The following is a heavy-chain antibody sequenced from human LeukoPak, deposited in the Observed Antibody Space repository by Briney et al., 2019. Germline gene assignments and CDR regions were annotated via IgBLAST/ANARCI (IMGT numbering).Heavy chain of an antibody. J-gene: IGHJ4*02. V-gene: IGHV4-59*13. CDR3: ARTLDSGSADF. CDR2: IQNSGTT. Sequence: SETLSLTCTVAGDSNRRDHWSWIRQPPGEGLEWLAYIQNSGTTNYNHSLKGRVTLSQDTSKNQCSLKVNAVTTADTAFYYCARTLDSGSADFWGQGTLVTVSS. CDR1: GDSNRRDH. D-gene: IGHD6-6*01.